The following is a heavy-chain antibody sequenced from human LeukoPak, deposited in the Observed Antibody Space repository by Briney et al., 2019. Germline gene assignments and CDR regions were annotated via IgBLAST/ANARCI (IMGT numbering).Heavy chain of an antibody. CDR1: GFTFSSYA. Sequence: GRSLRLSCAASGFTFSSYAMHWHRQAPGKGLEGVTVITYDGSNKYYADSVKGRFTISRANSKNTLYLQMNSLRAEDTAVYSCARGYCTNGVCYSPCFDPWGQGTLVTVSS. D-gene: IGHD2-8*01. CDR3: ARGYCTNGVCYSPCFDP. V-gene: IGHV3-30-3*01. CDR2: ITYDGSNK. J-gene: IGHJ5*02.